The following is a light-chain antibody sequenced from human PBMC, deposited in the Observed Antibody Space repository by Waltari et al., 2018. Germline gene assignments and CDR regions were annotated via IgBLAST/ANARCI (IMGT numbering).Light chain of an antibody. CDR2: AAS. Sequence: DIQMTQSPSSLSASVGDRVTISCRASHNIKTYLNWYQQKLGEAPELLIYAASSLQTGVPSRFSGGGSGTDFTLTITSLQPEDFATYYCQETYSTLYTFGQGTNLEIK. V-gene: IGKV1-39*01. CDR3: QETYSTLYT. J-gene: IGKJ2*01. CDR1: HNIKTY.